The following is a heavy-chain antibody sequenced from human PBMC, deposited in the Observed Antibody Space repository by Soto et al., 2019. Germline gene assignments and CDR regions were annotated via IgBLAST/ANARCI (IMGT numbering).Heavy chain of an antibody. J-gene: IGHJ5*02. CDR3: AKDRASSWGGPT. V-gene: IGHV3-23*01. CDR1: GFTFSNYA. Sequence: GGSLRLSCAASGFTFSNYAMSWVRQAPGKGLEWVSAISGSGGSTYYADSVKGRFTIARDNSKKTLYLQMSSLRAEETAVYYCAKDRASSWGGPTWGQGTLVTVSS. D-gene: IGHD6-13*01. CDR2: ISGSGGST.